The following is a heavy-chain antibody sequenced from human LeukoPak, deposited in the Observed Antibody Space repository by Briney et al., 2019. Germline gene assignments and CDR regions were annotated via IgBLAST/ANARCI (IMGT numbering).Heavy chain of an antibody. J-gene: IGHJ4*02. CDR1: GDRVSSNSAA. CDR3: ARKPLWFGELLSYFDY. D-gene: IGHD3-10*01. V-gene: IGHV6-1*01. CDR2: TYYRSKWYN. Sequence: SQTLSLICAISGDRVSSNSAAWNWIRQSPSRGLEWLGRTYYRSKWYNDYAVSVKSRITINPDTSKNQFSLQLNCVTPEDTAVYYCARKPLWFGELLSYFDYWGQGTLVTVSS.